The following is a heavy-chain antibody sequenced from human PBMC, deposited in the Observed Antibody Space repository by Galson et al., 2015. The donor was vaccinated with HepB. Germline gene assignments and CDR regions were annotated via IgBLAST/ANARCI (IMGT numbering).Heavy chain of an antibody. CDR2: MSPKSGNT. Sequence: SVKVSCKASGFTFTSYDINWVRQATGQGLEWMGWMSPKSGNTGYAQKFKGRVTTTWDTSISTAYMELNSLRAEDTAVYYCAREVSDAFDVWGQGTIVTVSS. CDR1: GFTFTSYD. J-gene: IGHJ3*01. CDR3: AREVSDAFDV. V-gene: IGHV1-8*01.